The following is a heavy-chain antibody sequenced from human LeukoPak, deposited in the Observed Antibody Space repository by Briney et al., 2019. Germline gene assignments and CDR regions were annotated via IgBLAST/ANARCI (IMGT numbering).Heavy chain of an antibody. D-gene: IGHD3-10*01. CDR1: GGSISSYY. Sequence: PSETLSLTCTVSGGSISSYYWSWIRQPPGKGLEWIGYIHYSGITNYNPSFNSRVTISVDTSKNQFSLQLSSVTAADTAVYYCAKSRITIVRGVIRDFNWFDPWGQGSLVTVSS. CDR2: IHYSGIT. CDR3: AKSRITIVRGVIRDFNWFDP. V-gene: IGHV4-59*01. J-gene: IGHJ5*02.